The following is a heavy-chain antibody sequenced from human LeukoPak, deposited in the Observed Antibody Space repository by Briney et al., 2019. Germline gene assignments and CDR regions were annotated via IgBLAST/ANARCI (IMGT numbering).Heavy chain of an antibody. CDR1: GFTFSSYG. J-gene: IGHJ4*02. V-gene: IGHV3-30*02. CDR3: AKNGVVITYYFDY. CDR2: IRYDGSNK. D-gene: IGHD3-3*01. Sequence: GGSLRLSCAASGFTFSSYGMHWVRQAPGKGLEWVAFIRYDGSNKYYADSVKGRFTISRDNSKSTLYLQMNSLRAEDTAVYYCAKNGVVITYYFDYWGQGTLVTVSS.